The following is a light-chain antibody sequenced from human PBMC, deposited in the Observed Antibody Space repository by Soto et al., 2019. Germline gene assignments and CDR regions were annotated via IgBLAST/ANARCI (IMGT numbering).Light chain of an antibody. CDR1: QSVSNNY. CDR2: GAS. J-gene: IGKJ1*01. Sequence: EIELTQSPGTLSLSPGERATLPCRASQSVSNNYLAWYQQKPGQAPRLLIYGASNRATGIPDRFSGSGSGTDFTLTISRLEPEDFAVYYCQQYGSSGTFGQGTKVDI. CDR3: QQYGSSGT. V-gene: IGKV3-20*01.